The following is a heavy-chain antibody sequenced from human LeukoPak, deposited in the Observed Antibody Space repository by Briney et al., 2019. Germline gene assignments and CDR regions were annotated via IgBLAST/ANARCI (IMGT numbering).Heavy chain of an antibody. D-gene: IGHD2-15*01. J-gene: IGHJ4*02. Sequence: GASVKVSCKASGYTFTGYYMHWVRQAPGQGLEWMGWINPNSGGTNYAQKFQGRVTMTRDTSISTAYMALSRLTSDDTAVYSCARGYCSGGSCYTLPFGYWGQGTLVTVSS. CDR2: INPNSGGT. V-gene: IGHV1-2*02. CDR3: ARGYCSGGSCYTLPFGY. CDR1: GYTFTGYY.